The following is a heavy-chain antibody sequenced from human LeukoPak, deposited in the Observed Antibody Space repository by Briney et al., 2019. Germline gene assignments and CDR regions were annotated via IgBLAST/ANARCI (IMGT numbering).Heavy chain of an antibody. D-gene: IGHD2-15*01. CDR1: GGSFSCYY. CDR2: INHSGST. J-gene: IGHJ3*01. CDR3: ARGLEGSF. Sequence: SETLSLTCAVYGGSFSCYYWSWIRQPPGKGLEWIGEINHSGSTNYNPSLKSRVTISVDTSKNQFSLKLSSVTAADTAVYYCARGLEGSFWGQGTMVTVSS. V-gene: IGHV4-34*01.